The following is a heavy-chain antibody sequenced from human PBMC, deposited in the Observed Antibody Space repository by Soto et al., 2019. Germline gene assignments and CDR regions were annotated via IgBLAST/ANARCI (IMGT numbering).Heavy chain of an antibody. J-gene: IGHJ2*01. CDR1: GFSLSTNGVG. V-gene: IGHV2-5*02. CDR2: IYWDDDK. CDR3: VHSYTDGTVYYWYFDL. D-gene: IGHD3-22*01. Sequence: QITLKESGPTLVKPTQTLTLTCTFSGFSLSTNGVGVGWIRQPPGKALEWLALIYWDDDKRYSPSLKSRLTISKDNSKNQVVLTMTNMAPVDTATYYCVHSYTDGTVYYWYFDLWGRGTLVTVSS.